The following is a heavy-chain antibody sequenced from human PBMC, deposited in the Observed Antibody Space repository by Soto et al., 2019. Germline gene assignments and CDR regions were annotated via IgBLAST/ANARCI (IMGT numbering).Heavy chain of an antibody. CDR1: GFTFGAYY. CDR2: ISNSGNTI. CDR3: ASPARDCSGGSCYSTYFDY. Sequence: GGSLRLSCAASGFTFGAYYMTWIRQAPGKGLEWISYISNSGNTIYYTDSVKGRFTISRDNVQNSLSLQMNSLTAEDTAVYYCASPARDCSGGSCYSTYFDYWGQGTLVTVSS. J-gene: IGHJ4*02. V-gene: IGHV3-11*01. D-gene: IGHD2-15*01.